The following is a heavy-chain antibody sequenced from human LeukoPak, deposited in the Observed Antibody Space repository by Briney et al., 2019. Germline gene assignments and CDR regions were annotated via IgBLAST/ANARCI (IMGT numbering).Heavy chain of an antibody. CDR3: AKDGPGSSWWDLDY. CDR2: ISGSGGST. Sequence: GGSLRLSCAASGFTVSSNYMSWVRQAPGKGLEWVSAISGSGGSTYYADSVKGRFTISRDNSKNTLYLQMNSLRAEDTAVYYCAKDGPGSSWWDLDYWGQGTLVTVSS. J-gene: IGHJ4*02. CDR1: GFTVSSNY. V-gene: IGHV3-23*01. D-gene: IGHD6-13*01.